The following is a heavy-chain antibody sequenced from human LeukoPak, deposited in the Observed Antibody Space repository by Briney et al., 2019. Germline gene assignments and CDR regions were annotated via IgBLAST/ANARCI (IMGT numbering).Heavy chain of an antibody. CDR1: GFTFGTYS. CDR2: ISSSSSTI. D-gene: IGHD3-10*01. CDR3: ARDRGVSYFDY. J-gene: IGHJ4*02. Sequence: GGSLRLSCAASGFTFGTYSMNWVRRAAGKGLEWVSYISSSSSTIYYADSVKGRFTISRDNAKNSLFLQMNSMRAEDTAMYYCARDRGVSYFDYWGQGTQVTVSS. V-gene: IGHV3-48*01.